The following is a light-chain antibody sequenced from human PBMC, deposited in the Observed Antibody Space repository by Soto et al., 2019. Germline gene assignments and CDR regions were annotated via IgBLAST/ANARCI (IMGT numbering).Light chain of an antibody. V-gene: IGLV4-69*01. CDR3: QTWGTGLHWV. Sequence: QLVLTQSPSASASLGASVKLTCTLSSGHSSYAIAWHQQQPEKGPRYLMKLNSDGSHSKGDGIPDRFSGSSSGAERYLTISILQSEDEADYYCQTWGTGLHWVFGGGTKLTVL. J-gene: IGLJ3*02. CDR1: SGHSSYA. CDR2: LNSDGSH.